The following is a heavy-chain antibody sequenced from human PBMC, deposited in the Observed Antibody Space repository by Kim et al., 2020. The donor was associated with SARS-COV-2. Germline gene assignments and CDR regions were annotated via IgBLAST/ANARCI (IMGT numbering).Heavy chain of an antibody. J-gene: IGHJ6*02. CDR3: ARDRQLVHRYYYYGMDV. CDR2: INPNSGGT. Sequence: ASVKVSCKASGYTFTGYYMHWVRQAPGQGLEWMGRINPNSGGTNYAQKFQGRVTMTRDTSISTAYMELSRLRSDDTAVYYCARDRQLVHRYYYYGMDVWGQGTTVTVSS. V-gene: IGHV1-2*06. D-gene: IGHD6-6*01. CDR1: GYTFTGYY.